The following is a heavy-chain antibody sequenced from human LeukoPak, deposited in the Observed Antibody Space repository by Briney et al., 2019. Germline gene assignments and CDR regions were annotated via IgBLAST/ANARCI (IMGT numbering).Heavy chain of an antibody. Sequence: PGGSLRLSCAASGFTFSSSAMSWVRQAPGKGLEWVSAISNNGGYTYYADSVQGRFTISRDNSKSTLCLQMNSLRAEDTAVYYCAKVLGVYYYGMDVWGQGTTVTVSS. J-gene: IGHJ6*02. D-gene: IGHD3-10*01. CDR3: AKVLGVYYYGMDV. V-gene: IGHV3-23*01. CDR2: ISNNGGYT. CDR1: GFTFSSSA.